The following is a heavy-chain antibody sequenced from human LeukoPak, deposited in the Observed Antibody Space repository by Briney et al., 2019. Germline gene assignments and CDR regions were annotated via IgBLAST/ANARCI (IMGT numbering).Heavy chain of an antibody. CDR3: TTDPWSGTAMVKNY. Sequence: GGSLRLSCAASGFTFSNAWMSWVRQAPGKGLEWVGRIKSKTDGGTTDYAAPVKGRFTISRDDSKNTLYLQMNSLKTEDTAVYYCTTDPWSGTAMVKNYWGQGTLVTVSS. CDR1: GFTFSNAW. J-gene: IGHJ4*02. CDR2: IKSKTDGGTT. V-gene: IGHV3-15*01. D-gene: IGHD5-18*01.